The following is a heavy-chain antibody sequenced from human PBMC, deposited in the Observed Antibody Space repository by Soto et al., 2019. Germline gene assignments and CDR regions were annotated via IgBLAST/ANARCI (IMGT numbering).Heavy chain of an antibody. Sequence: ASVKVSCKASGYTFTSYGISWVRQAPGQGLEWMGWISAYNGNTNYAQKLQGRVTMTTDTSTSTAYMELRSLRSDDTAVYYCARDSAVAGTGHSSEGFDYWGQGTLVTVSS. CDR1: GYTFTSYG. J-gene: IGHJ4*02. CDR2: ISAYNGNT. D-gene: IGHD6-19*01. V-gene: IGHV1-18*01. CDR3: ARDSAVAGTGHSSEGFDY.